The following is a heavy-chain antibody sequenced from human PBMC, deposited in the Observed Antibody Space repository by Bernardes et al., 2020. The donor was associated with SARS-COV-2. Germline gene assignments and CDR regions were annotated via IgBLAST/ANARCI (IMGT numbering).Heavy chain of an antibody. Sequence: SETLSLTCTVSGGSISSGGYFWSWTRQHPGEGLEWIGYIHYTGSTYYNPSLKSRVTLSVDASKNQFSLTVTSVTAADTAVYYCARMVDSSYTIDSWGQGTLVTVSS. CDR1: GGSISSGGYF. D-gene: IGHD3-16*01. CDR3: ARMVDSSYTIDS. V-gene: IGHV4-31*03. J-gene: IGHJ4*02. CDR2: IHYTGST.